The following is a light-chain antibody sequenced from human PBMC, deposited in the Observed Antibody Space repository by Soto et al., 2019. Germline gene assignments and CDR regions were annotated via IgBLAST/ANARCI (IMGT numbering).Light chain of an antibody. V-gene: IGLV2-14*01. CDR3: SSYTSSSGLYD. CDR1: RSDVGGYNY. Sequence: QSALTQPASVSGSPGQSITISCTGTRSDVGGYNYVSWYQQHPGKAPKLMIYDVSNRPSGVSNRFSGSKSGNTASLTISGLQAEDEADYYCSSYTSSSGLYDFGTGTKVTVL. J-gene: IGLJ1*01. CDR2: DVS.